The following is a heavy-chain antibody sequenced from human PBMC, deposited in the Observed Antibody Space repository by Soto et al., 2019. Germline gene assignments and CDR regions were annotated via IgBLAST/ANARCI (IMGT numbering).Heavy chain of an antibody. D-gene: IGHD5-12*01. CDR3: ARNYSGPFDY. CDR2: INHSGST. Sequence: SETLSLTCAVYCGSFSGYYWSWMRQPPGKGLEWIGEINHSGSTNYNPSLKSRVTISVDTSKNQFSLKLSSVTAADTAVYYCARNYSGPFDYWGQGTLVTVSS. CDR1: CGSFSGYY. V-gene: IGHV4-34*01. J-gene: IGHJ4*02.